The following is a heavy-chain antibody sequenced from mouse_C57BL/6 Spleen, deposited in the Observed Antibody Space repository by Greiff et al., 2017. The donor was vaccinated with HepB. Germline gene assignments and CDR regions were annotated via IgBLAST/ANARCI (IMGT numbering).Heavy chain of an antibody. Sequence: VQLQQPGTELVKPGASVNLSCKASGYTFTSYWMHWVKQRPGQGLEWIGNINPSNGGTNYNEKFKSKATLTVDKSSSTAYMQLSSLTSEDSAVYYCARDDSNRAWFAYWGQGTLVTVSA. J-gene: IGHJ3*01. CDR2: INPSNGGT. V-gene: IGHV1-53*01. CDR1: GYTFTSYW. CDR3: ARDDSNRAWFAY. D-gene: IGHD2-5*01.